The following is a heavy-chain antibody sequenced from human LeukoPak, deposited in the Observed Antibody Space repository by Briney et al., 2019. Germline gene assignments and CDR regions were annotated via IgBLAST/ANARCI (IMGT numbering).Heavy chain of an antibody. CDR3: ARSIVGATGIDY. Sequence: GGSRRLSCAASGFTFSSYSMNWVRQAPGKGLDWVSSISSSSSYIYYADSVKGRFTISRDNAKNSLYLQMNSLRAEDTAVYYCARSIVGATGIDYWGQGTLVTVSS. CDR2: ISSSSSYI. J-gene: IGHJ4*02. D-gene: IGHD1-26*01. V-gene: IGHV3-21*01. CDR1: GFTFSSYS.